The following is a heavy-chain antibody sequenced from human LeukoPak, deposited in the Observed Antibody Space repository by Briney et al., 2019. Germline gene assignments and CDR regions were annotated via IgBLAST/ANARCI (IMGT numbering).Heavy chain of an antibody. V-gene: IGHV4-39*07. Sequence: SQTLSLTCTVSGGSISSSSYYWGWIRQPPGKGLEWIGRIYYSGSTYYNPSLKSRVTISVDTSKNQFSLKLSSVTAADTAVYYCARVPVDTAPGRRFDYWGQGTLVTVSS. CDR2: IYYSGST. CDR3: ARVPVDTAPGRRFDY. J-gene: IGHJ4*02. CDR1: GGSISSSSYY. D-gene: IGHD5-18*01.